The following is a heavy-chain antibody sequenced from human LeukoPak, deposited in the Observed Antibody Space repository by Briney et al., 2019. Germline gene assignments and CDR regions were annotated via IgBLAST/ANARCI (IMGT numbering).Heavy chain of an antibody. J-gene: IGHJ5*02. Sequence: SETLSLTCTVSGGSINNYYWSWMRQPPGKGLEWIGYISYSGSTNYNPSLKSRVTISVDTSKNHFSLKLSSVTAADTAVYYCARDLAADTNLFDPWGQGTLVTVSS. CDR3: ARDLAADTNLFDP. D-gene: IGHD5-18*01. V-gene: IGHV4-59*01. CDR2: ISYSGST. CDR1: GGSINNYY.